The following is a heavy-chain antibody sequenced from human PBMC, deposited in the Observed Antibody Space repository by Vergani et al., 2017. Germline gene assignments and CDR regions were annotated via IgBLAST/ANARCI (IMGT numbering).Heavy chain of an antibody. J-gene: IGHJ5*02. V-gene: IGHV1-69*01. Sequence: QVQLVQSGAEVKKPGASVKVSCKASGYTFTGYYMHWVRQAPGQGLEWMGGIIPIFGTANYAQKFQGRVTITADESTSTAYMELSSLRSEDTAVYYCARDDQDIVVVPAAPGRGGRFDPWGQGTLVTVSS. CDR1: GYTFTGYY. CDR2: IIPIFGTA. D-gene: IGHD2-2*01. CDR3: ARDDQDIVVVPAAPGRGGRFDP.